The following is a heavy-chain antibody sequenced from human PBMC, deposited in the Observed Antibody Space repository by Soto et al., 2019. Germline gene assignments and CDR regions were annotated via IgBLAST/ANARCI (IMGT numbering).Heavy chain of an antibody. J-gene: IGHJ5*02. CDR1: GGTFSSYA. V-gene: IGHV1-69*12. CDR3: AREEEITMVRGVMFDP. CDR2: IIPIFGTA. D-gene: IGHD3-10*01. Sequence: QVQLVQSGAEVKKPGSSVKVSCKASGGTFSSYAISWVRQAPGQGLEWMGGIIPIFGTAHYAQKFQGRVTITADESTSTAYMELSSLRSEDTAVYYCAREEEITMVRGVMFDPWGQGTLVTVSS.